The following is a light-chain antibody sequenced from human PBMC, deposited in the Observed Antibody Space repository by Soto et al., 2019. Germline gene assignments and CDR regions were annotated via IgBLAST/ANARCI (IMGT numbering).Light chain of an antibody. Sequence: DIQMTQSPSTLSASVGDRVTITCRASQSISSRLAWYQQKPGKAPKLLIYKASSLESGVPSRFSGSGSGTEFTLTISSLQPDYFATYYCQQYNSYSTFGQGTRLEIK. V-gene: IGKV1-5*03. CDR3: QQYNSYST. J-gene: IGKJ5*01. CDR2: KAS. CDR1: QSISSR.